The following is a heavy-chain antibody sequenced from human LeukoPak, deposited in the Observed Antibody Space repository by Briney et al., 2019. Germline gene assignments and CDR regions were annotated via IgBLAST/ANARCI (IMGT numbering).Heavy chain of an antibody. Sequence: PGGSLRLSCAASGFTFSSYWMSWVRQAPGKGLEWVANIKQDGSEKYYVDSVKGRFTISRDNAKNSLYLQMNSLRAEDTAVYYYASPKTPSGSYGDFDYWGQGTLVTVSS. CDR3: ASPKTPSGSYGDFDY. J-gene: IGHJ4*02. D-gene: IGHD1-26*01. V-gene: IGHV3-7*03. CDR1: GFTFSSYW. CDR2: IKQDGSEK.